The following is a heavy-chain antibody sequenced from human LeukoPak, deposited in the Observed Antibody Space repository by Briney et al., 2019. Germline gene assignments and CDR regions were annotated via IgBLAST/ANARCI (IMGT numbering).Heavy chain of an antibody. CDR1: GFPFSSYT. CDR2: ISHSGAT. D-gene: IGHD6-13*01. CDR3: ARRSHASPAGYSPFFDS. J-gene: IGHJ4*02. V-gene: IGHV3-23*01. Sequence: GGSLRLSCAGSGFPFSSYTVNWVRQGPGKGMEWASTISHSGATYYADSVKGRFTISRDNSKNTVFLQMNSLRAEDTALYFCARRSHASPAGYSPFFDSWGQGTLVTVSS.